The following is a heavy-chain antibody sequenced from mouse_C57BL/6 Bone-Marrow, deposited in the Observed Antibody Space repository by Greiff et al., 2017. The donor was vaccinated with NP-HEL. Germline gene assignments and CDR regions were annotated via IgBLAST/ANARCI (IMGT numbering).Heavy chain of an antibody. Sequence: EVKLLESGPGMVKPSQSLSLTCTVTGYSITSGYDWHWIRHFPGNKLEWMGYISYSGSTNYNPSLKSRISITHDTSKNHFFLKLNSVTTEDTATYYCARESWARHYFDYWGQGTTLTVSS. CDR2: ISYSGST. D-gene: IGHD3-1*01. CDR3: ARESWARHYFDY. CDR1: GYSITSGYD. J-gene: IGHJ2*01. V-gene: IGHV3-1*01.